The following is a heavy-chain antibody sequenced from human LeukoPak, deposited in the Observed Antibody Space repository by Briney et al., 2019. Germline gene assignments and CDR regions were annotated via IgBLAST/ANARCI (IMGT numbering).Heavy chain of an antibody. Sequence: SGGSLRLSCAASGFTFSSYAMSWVRQAPGKGLEWVSAISGSGGSTYYADSVKGRFTISRDNSKNTLYLQMNSLRAEDTAVYYCAKEGEGHYYDSSGFQIGAFDIWGQGTMVTVSS. J-gene: IGHJ3*02. CDR2: ISGSGGST. CDR1: GFTFSSYA. CDR3: AKEGEGHYYDSSGFQIGAFDI. D-gene: IGHD3-22*01. V-gene: IGHV3-23*01.